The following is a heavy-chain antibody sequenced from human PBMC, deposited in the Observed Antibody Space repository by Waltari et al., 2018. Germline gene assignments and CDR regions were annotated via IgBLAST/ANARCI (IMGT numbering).Heavy chain of an antibody. J-gene: IGHJ1*01. D-gene: IGHD6-19*01. V-gene: IGHV1-18*01. CDR2: ISAHNGNT. Sequence: QAQLAQSRAEVKKPGASVKVSCKASAYTFSTYGITWVRQVSGHGLEWMGWISAHNGNTKHAQKFQDRVTLTTDTSTHTAYLEMRSLTADDTAVYYCATSVGGNMEFDNWGQGTLVTVSS. CDR1: AYTFSTYG. CDR3: ATSVGGNMEFDN.